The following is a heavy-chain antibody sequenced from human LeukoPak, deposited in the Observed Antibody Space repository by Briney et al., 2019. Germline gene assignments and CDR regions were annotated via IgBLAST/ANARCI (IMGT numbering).Heavy chain of an antibody. V-gene: IGHV4-59*10. J-gene: IGHJ5*02. D-gene: IGHD6-13*01. CDR3: AGASPYSSSWPNWFDP. Sequence: KPSETLSLTCAVYGGSFSSYYWSWIRQPAGKGLEWIGRINTSGSTNYNPSLKSRVTMSVDTSKNQFSLKLSSVTAADTAVYYCAGASPYSSSWPNWFDPWGQGTLVTVSS. CDR1: GGSFSSYY. CDR2: INTSGST.